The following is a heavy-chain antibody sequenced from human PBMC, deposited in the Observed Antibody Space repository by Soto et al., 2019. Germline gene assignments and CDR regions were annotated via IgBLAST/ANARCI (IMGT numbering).Heavy chain of an antibody. CDR2: IIPIFGTA. D-gene: IGHD6-6*01. V-gene: IGHV1-69*05. CDR1: GGTFSSYA. J-gene: IGHJ5*02. CDR3: ARGYSSSSDGWFDP. Sequence: GASVKVSCKASGGTFSSYAISWVRQAPGQGLEWMGGIIPIFGTANYAQKFQGRVTITTDESTSTACMELSSLRSGDTAVYYCARGYSSSSDGWFDPWGQGTLVTVSS.